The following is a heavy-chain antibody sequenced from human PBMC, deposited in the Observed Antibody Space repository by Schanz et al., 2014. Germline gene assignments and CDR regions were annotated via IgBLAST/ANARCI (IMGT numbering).Heavy chain of an antibody. Sequence: EVQLVESGGGLVQPGGSLRLSCAASGFTFSNYWMSWVRQAPGKGLEWVANIKQDGSEKYYVDSVKGRFTISRDNSKNTLYLQMNSLRTEDTAVYFCAKSYDTSGYSGFDYWGQGTLVTVSS. J-gene: IGHJ4*02. CDR3: AKSYDTSGYSGFDY. CDR1: GFTFSNYW. CDR2: IKQDGSEK. D-gene: IGHD3-22*01. V-gene: IGHV3-7*01.